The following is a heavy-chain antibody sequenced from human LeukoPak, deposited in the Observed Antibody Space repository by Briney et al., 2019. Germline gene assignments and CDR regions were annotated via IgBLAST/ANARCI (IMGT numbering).Heavy chain of an antibody. CDR1: GGSISSSSYY. CDR3: ARGCSDGYYDSSGHYFDY. J-gene: IGHJ4*02. V-gene: IGHV4-39*07. CDR2: IYYSGST. D-gene: IGHD3-22*01. Sequence: SETLSLTCTVSGGSISSSSYYWGWIRQPPGKGLEWIGSIYYSGSTYYNPSLKSRVTISVDTSKNQFSLKLSSVTAADTAVYYCARGCSDGYYDSSGHYFDYWGQGTLVTVSS.